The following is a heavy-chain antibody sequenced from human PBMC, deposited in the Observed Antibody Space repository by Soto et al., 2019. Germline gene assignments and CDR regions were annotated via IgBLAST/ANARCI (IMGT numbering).Heavy chain of an antibody. V-gene: IGHV3-15*01. CDR3: TTLLYGGNSD. Sequence: EVRLVESGGDLVKPEGSLRLSCVVSGLTFSNAWLSWVRQAPGKGLEWVGLIRGKLDGDTTDYAAPVKGRFTISKDDSKNTLYLQMNSLKTEDTAVYFCTTLLYGGNSDWGQGTLVTVSS. J-gene: IGHJ4*02. CDR1: GLTFSNAW. D-gene: IGHD4-17*01. CDR2: IRGKLDGDTT.